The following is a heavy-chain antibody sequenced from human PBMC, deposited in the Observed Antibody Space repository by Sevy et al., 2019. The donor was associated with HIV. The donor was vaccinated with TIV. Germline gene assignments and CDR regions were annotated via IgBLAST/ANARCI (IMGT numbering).Heavy chain of an antibody. CDR1: GFTFRSYA. V-gene: IGHV3-30-3*01. CDR2: ISYDGSNK. D-gene: IGHD4-17*01. Sequence: GGSLRLSCAASGFTFRSYAMHWVRQAPGKGLEWVAVISYDGSNKYYADSVKGRFTISRDNSKNTLYLQMNSLRAEDTAVYYCERAVGPVTPKDYWGQGTLVTVSS. CDR3: ERAVGPVTPKDY. J-gene: IGHJ4*02.